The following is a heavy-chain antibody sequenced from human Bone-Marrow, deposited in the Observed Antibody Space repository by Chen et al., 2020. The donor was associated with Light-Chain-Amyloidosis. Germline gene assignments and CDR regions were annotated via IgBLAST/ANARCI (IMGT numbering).Heavy chain of an antibody. J-gene: IGHJ6*02. V-gene: IGHV3-7*05. CDR2: IKQDGSEK. CDR1: GLTFRNYW. CDR3: ARDRSQWPHHYAMDV. Sequence: EVQLVESGGGLVQPGGSLRLSCAASGLTFRNYWMSWVRQAPGKGLEWVANIKQDGSEKYYVDSVKGRFTISRDNTKNSLYLQINSLRVEDTAVYYCARDRSQWPHHYAMDVWGQGTTVTVSS. D-gene: IGHD6-19*01.